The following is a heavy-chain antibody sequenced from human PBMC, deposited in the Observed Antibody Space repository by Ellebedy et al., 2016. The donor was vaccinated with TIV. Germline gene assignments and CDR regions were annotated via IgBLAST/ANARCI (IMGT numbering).Heavy chain of an antibody. CDR1: GYTFTSYA. D-gene: IGHD6-19*01. Sequence: AASVKVSCKASGYTFTSYAIHWVRQAPGQRLEWLGIINPSGGSTTYAQNLQGRVTMTRDTSTTTVYMELSSLRSEDTAVYYCAKSRSSGWLHTPDYWGQGTLVIVSS. J-gene: IGHJ4*02. V-gene: IGHV1-46*04. CDR3: AKSRSSGWLHTPDY. CDR2: INPSGGST.